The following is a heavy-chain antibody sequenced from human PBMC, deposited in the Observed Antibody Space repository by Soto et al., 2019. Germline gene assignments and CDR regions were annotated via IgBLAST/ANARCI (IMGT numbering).Heavy chain of an antibody. V-gene: IGHV3-15*01. D-gene: IGHD2-21*02. CDR1: GFTFSSYA. Sequence: TGGSLRLSCAASGFTFSSYAMHWVRQAPGKGLEWVGRIKSKTDGGTTDYAARVKGRFTISRDDSKNTLYLQMNSLKTEDTAVYYCTEHRGDSLTHWGQGTLVTVSS. J-gene: IGHJ4*02. CDR3: TEHRGDSLTH. CDR2: IKSKTDGGTT.